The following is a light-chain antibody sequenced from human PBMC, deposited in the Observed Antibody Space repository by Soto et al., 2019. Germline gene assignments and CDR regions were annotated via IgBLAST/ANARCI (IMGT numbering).Light chain of an antibody. V-gene: IGKV1-39*01. CDR3: QQSYSTPWT. Sequence: DIQMTQSPSSLSASVGDRVTITCRASQSISSYLNWYQQKPGKAPKLLIYAASSLQSGVPSRFSGSGSGTEFTLTISSLQPEDFAAYYCQQSYSTPWTFGQGTQLEIK. J-gene: IGKJ2*02. CDR2: AAS. CDR1: QSISSY.